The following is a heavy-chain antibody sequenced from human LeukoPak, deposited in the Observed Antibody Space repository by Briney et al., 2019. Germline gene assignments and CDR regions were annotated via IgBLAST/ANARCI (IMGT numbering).Heavy chain of an antibody. J-gene: IGHJ4*02. V-gene: IGHV4-30-2*01. D-gene: IGHD5-12*01. CDR1: GGSISSGGYS. Sequence: SQTLSLTCAVSGGSISSGGYSWSWIRQPPGKGLEWIGYIYHSGSTNYNPSLKSRVTISVDTSKNQFSLKLSSVTAADTAVYYCARGGDSGYDYHPYYFDYWGQGTLVTVSS. CDR2: IYHSGST. CDR3: ARGGDSGYDYHPYYFDY.